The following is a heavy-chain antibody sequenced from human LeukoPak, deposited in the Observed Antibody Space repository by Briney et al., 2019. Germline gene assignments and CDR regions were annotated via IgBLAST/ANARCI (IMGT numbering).Heavy chain of an antibody. CDR2: IYYSGST. J-gene: IGHJ4*02. Sequence: TSETLSLTCTVSGGSISSSSYYWGWIRQPPGKGLEWIGSIYYSGSTYYNPSLKSRVTISVDTSENQFSLKLSSVTAADTAVYYCAEGVDYWGRGTLVTVSS. V-gene: IGHV4-39*01. CDR1: GGSISSSSYY. CDR3: AEGVDY.